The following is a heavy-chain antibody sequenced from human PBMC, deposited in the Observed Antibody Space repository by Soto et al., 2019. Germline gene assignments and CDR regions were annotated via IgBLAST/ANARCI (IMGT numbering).Heavy chain of an antibody. CDR3: ARGSSVLWFGELLYWFDP. V-gene: IGHV4-4*02. D-gene: IGHD3-10*01. CDR2: IYHSGST. J-gene: IGHJ5*02. CDR1: GGSISSSNW. Sequence: SETLSLTCAVSGGSISSSNWWRWVRQPPGKGLEWIGEIYHSGSTTYNPSLKSRVTISVDKSKNQFSLKLSSVTAADTAVYYCARGSSVLWFGELLYWFDPWGQGTLVTVSS.